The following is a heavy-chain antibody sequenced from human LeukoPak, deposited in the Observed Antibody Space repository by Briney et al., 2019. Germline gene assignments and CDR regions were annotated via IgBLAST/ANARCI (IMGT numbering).Heavy chain of an antibody. CDR1: GFTFSSYS. CDR3: ARVLSAAGFDFDY. J-gene: IGHJ4*02. V-gene: IGHV3-21*01. D-gene: IGHD3-10*01. CDR2: ISSSSSYI. Sequence: PGGSLRLSCAASGFTFSSYSMNWVRQAPGKGLEWVSSISSSSSYIYYADSVKGRFTISRDNAKNSPYLQMNSLRAEDTAVYYCARVLSAAGFDFDYWGQGTLVTVSS.